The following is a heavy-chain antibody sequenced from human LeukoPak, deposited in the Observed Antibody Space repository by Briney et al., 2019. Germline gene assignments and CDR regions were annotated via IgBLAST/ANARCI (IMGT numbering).Heavy chain of an antibody. CDR2: IKQDGSDI. Sequence: GGSLRLSCTASGFKFSNYLMSWVRQAPGKGLDWVANIKQDGSDIHYVDSVKGRFTISRDNARNSLYLQMNSLTAEDTAVYYCARDPYSGSYGAFDIWGQGTMVTVS. J-gene: IGHJ3*02. CDR1: GFKFSNYL. CDR3: ARDPYSGSYGAFDI. D-gene: IGHD1-26*01. V-gene: IGHV3-7*05.